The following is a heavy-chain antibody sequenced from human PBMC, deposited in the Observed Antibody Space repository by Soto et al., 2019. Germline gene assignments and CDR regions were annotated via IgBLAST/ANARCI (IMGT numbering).Heavy chain of an antibody. D-gene: IGHD3-3*01. V-gene: IGHV3-21*01. CDR3: ARDIYDFWSGYQEAFDY. Sequence: EVQLVESGGGLVKPGGSLRLFCAASGFTFSSYSMNWVRQAPGKGLEWVSSISSSSSYIYYADSVKGRFTISRDNAKNSLYLQMNSLRAEDTAVYYCARDIYDFWSGYQEAFDYWGQGTLVTVSS. CDR2: ISSSSSYI. J-gene: IGHJ4*02. CDR1: GFTFSSYS.